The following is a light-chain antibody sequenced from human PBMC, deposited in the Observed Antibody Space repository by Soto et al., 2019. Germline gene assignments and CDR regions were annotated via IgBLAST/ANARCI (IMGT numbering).Light chain of an antibody. CDR2: GAS. CDR1: QSVSSN. V-gene: IGKV3-15*01. CDR3: QQYNNWPKT. Sequence: EIVMTQSPATLSVSPGERAALTCWASQSVSSNLAWYQQKPGQPPRLLIYGASTRATGIPARFSGSGSGTEFTLTISSLQSVDFAVYYCQQYNNWPKTFGQGTKVEIK. J-gene: IGKJ1*01.